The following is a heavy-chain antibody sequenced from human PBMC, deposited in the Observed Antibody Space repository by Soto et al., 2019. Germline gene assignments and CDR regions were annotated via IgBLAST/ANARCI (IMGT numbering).Heavy chain of an antibody. V-gene: IGHV3-11*05. J-gene: IGHJ4*02. CDR3: AKDPADGYCSSTSCGTPGYFDY. CDR1: GFTFSDYY. Sequence: PGGSLRLSCAASGFTFSDYYMSWIRQAPGKGLEWVSYISSSSSSTNYADSVKGRFTIPRDNSKNTLYLQMNSLRAEDTAVYYCAKDPADGYCSSTSCGTPGYFDYWGQGTLVTVSS. CDR2: ISSSSSST. D-gene: IGHD2-2*03.